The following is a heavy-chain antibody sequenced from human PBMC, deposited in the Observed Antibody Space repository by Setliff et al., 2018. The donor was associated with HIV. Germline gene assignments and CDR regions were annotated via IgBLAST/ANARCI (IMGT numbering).Heavy chain of an antibody. Sequence: SETLSLTCAVYGVSFSGYYWTWIRQSPEKGLEWIGEINHGGATNHNPSLKSRVSILADTSKNQFSLKLSSVTAADTAVYYCARDLRFDPWGQGTLVTVSS. V-gene: IGHV4-34*01. CDR3: ARDLRFDP. CDR1: GVSFSGYY. J-gene: IGHJ5*02. CDR2: INHGGAT.